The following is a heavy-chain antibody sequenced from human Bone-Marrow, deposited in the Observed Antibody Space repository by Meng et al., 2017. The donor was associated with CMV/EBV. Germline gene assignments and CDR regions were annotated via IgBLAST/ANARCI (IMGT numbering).Heavy chain of an antibody. Sequence: ASVKVSCKASGYTFTSYGISWVRQAPGQGLEWMGWISAYNGNTNYAQKLQGRVTMTTDTSTSTAYMELSSLSSEDTDVYYWAREKYLSGYSNYYYGMDVWGQGTTVTVSS. J-gene: IGHJ6*02. V-gene: IGHV1-18*01. CDR2: ISAYNGNT. D-gene: IGHD3-9*01. CDR1: GYTFTSYG. CDR3: AREKYLSGYSNYYYGMDV.